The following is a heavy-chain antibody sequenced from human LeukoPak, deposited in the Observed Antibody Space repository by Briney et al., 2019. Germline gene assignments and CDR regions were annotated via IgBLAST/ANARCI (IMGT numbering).Heavy chain of an antibody. CDR2: IIPIFATA. CDR1: GGTFSSYA. V-gene: IGHV1-69*05. J-gene: IGHJ3*02. CDR3: ASDGRAAAGTYDAFDI. Sequence: ASVKVSCKASGGTFSSYAINWVRQAPGQGLEWMGGIIPIFATANYAQKFQGRVTIITDESTSTAYMELSSLRSEDTAVYYCASDGRAAAGTYDAFDIWGQGTMVTVSS. D-gene: IGHD6-13*01.